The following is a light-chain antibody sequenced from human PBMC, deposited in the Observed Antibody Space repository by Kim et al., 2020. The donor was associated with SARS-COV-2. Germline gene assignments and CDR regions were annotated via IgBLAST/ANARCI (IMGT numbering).Light chain of an antibody. Sequence: ASVGDRVTITWRASQDIRNDLGWYQQKPGGAPKRLIYGASSLQSGVPSRFSGSGSGTEFTLTISSLQPEDFATYYCLQHNTYPLTFGQGTRLEIK. CDR1: QDIRND. J-gene: IGKJ5*01. CDR2: GAS. V-gene: IGKV1-17*01. CDR3: LQHNTYPLT.